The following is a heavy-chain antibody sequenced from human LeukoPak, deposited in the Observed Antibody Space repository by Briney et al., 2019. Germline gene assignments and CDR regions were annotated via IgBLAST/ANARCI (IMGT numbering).Heavy chain of an antibody. J-gene: IGHJ6*02. D-gene: IGHD3-3*01. CDR3: ARDLYYDFWSGYPRMGYYHYGMDV. CDR2: INPSGGST. Sequence: ASVKVSCKASGYTFTSYYMHWVRQAPGQGLEWMGIINPSGGSTSYAQKFQGRVTMTRDTSTSTVYMELSSLRSEDTAVYYCARDLYYDFWSGYPRMGYYHYGMDVWGQGTTVTVSS. CDR1: GYTFTSYY. V-gene: IGHV1-46*01.